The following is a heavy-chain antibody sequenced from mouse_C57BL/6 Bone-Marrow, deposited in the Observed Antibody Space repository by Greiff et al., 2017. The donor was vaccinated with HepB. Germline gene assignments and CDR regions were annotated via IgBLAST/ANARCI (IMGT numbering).Heavy chain of an antibody. CDR1: GFTFSSYG. V-gene: IGHV5-6*01. J-gene: IGHJ4*01. CDR2: ISSGGSYT. Sequence: EVKLMESGGDLVKPGGSLKLSCAASGFTFSSYGMSWVRQTPDKRLEWVATISSGGSYTYYPDSVNGRFTISRDNAKNTLYLQMSSLKSEDTAMYYGARPPDSSGYYAMDYWGQGTSVTVSS. CDR3: ARPPDSSGYYAMDY. D-gene: IGHD3-2*02.